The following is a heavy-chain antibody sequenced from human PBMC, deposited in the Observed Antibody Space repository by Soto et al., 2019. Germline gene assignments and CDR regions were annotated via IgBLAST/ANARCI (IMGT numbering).Heavy chain of an antibody. Sequence: SETLSLSCTVSGGSISSYYWSWIRQPPGKGLEWIGYIYYSGSTNYNPSLKSRVTISVDTSKNQFSLKLSSVTAADTAVYYCARLVAGIQLWPPPVVYYMDVWGKGTTVTFSS. CDR1: GGSISSYY. V-gene: IGHV4-59*01. J-gene: IGHJ6*03. D-gene: IGHD5-18*01. CDR2: IYYSGST. CDR3: ARLVAGIQLWPPPVVYYMDV.